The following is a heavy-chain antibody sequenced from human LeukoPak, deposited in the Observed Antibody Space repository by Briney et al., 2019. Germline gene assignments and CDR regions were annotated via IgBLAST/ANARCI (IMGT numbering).Heavy chain of an antibody. D-gene: IGHD3-22*01. CDR2: ISYDGSNK. J-gene: IGHJ4*02. CDR3: ARDYYDSSGIDY. CDR1: GFTFSSYA. V-gene: IGHV3-30-3*01. Sequence: GGSLRLSCAASGFTFSSYAMHWVRQAPGKGLEWVAVISYDGSNKYYADSVKGRFTISRDNSKNTLYLQMNSLRAEDTAVYYCARDYYDSSGIDYWGQGTLVTVSS.